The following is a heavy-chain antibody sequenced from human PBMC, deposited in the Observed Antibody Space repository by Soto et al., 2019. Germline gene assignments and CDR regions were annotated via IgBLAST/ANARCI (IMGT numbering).Heavy chain of an antibody. D-gene: IGHD2-15*01. V-gene: IGHV1-3*01. J-gene: IGHJ4*02. Sequence: GASVNVYCKASGYGFTIYAMHWVCQAPGQRLEWMGWINAGNGNTKYSQKFQGRVTITRDTSASTAYMELSSLRSEDTAVYYCARALRYCSGGSCYGYWGQGTLVTVSS. CDR2: INAGNGNT. CDR3: ARALRYCSGGSCYGY. CDR1: GYGFTIYA.